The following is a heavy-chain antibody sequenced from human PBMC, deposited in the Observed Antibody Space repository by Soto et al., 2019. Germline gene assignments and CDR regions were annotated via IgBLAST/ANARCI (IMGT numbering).Heavy chain of an antibody. D-gene: IGHD4-17*01. J-gene: IGHJ5*02. V-gene: IGHV1-46*01. CDR3: ARDPTTVVTSNWFDP. Sequence: ASVKVSCKASGYTFTSYYMHWVRQAPGQGLEWMGIINPSGGSTSYAQKFQGRVTMTRDTSTSTVYMELSSLRSEDTAVYYCARDPTTVVTSNWFDPWGQGTLVTVSS. CDR1: GYTFTSYY. CDR2: INPSGGST.